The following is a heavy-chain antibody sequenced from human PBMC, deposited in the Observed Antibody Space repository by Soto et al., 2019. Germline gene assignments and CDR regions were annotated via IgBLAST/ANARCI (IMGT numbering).Heavy chain of an antibody. Sequence: ASVKVSCKASGYSFTAYAMHWVRQAPGQRPEWIGWINVGNGNTKYSQNFQGRVTITRDTSASTAYMEMSSLRSEDTAVYYCVRVYSTSSSWWGQGAPVTVSS. D-gene: IGHD2-8*01. CDR3: VRVYSTSSSW. CDR2: INVGNGNT. CDR1: GYSFTAYA. V-gene: IGHV1-3*01. J-gene: IGHJ4*02.